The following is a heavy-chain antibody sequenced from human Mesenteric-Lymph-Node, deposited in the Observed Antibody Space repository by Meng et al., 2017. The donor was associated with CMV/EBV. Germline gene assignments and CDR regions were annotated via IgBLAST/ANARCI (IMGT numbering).Heavy chain of an antibody. J-gene: IGHJ4*02. CDR1: GCTFSSP. CDR3: TTGGGMGHSGGYLPDH. CDR2: VSHGGSNE. D-gene: IGHD1-26*01. Sequence: SGCTFSSPIHWVRQAPGKGLEWVAVVSHGGSNERYAESVKGRFTISRDNSKNTLFLQMDSLRAEDSGVYYCTTGGGMGHSGGYLPDHWGQGTLVTVSS. V-gene: IGHV3-30*04.